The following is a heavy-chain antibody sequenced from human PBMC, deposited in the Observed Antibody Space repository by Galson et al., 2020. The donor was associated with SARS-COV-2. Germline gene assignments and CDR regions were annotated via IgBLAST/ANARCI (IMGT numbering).Heavy chain of an antibody. Sequence: SETLSLTCSVSGGSISSNLYYWAWIRQPPGKALEWTATIYHSGSIYYNPSLKSRVTISVDTSKNQFSLELTSVTAADTAIYFCARIIDLHASDIWGPGTMVTVSS. D-gene: IGHD3-9*01. V-gene: IGHV4-39*01. J-gene: IGHJ3*02. CDR1: GGSISSNLYY. CDR3: ARIIDLHASDI. CDR2: IYHSGSI.